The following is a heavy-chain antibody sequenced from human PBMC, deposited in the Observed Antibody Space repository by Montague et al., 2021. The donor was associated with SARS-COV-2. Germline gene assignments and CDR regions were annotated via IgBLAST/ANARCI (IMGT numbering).Heavy chain of an antibody. Sequence: SETLSLTCTVSGGSIRGYYWSWIRQPPGKGLEWIGYVYYTGGTNYNPSLKSRATISVDTSKNQFSLTVGSVTAADTAVYYCARAGGGSSYNYYGLDVWGQGTTVTVSS. V-gene: IGHV4-59*01. CDR2: VYYTGGT. D-gene: IGHD2-15*01. CDR3: ARAGGGSSYNYYGLDV. CDR1: GGSIRGYY. J-gene: IGHJ6*02.